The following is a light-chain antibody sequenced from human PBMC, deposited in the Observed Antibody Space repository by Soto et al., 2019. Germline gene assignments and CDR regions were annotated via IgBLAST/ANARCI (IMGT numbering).Light chain of an antibody. CDR2: KAS. CDR1: QSISTW. CDR3: QQFNSYPIT. Sequence: DIQMTQDPSALDASVGDRVTITCRASQSISTWLAWYQQKPGKGNNLLIYKASSLESGVPSRFSGSGSGTEFTLTISSLQPEDFATYYCQQFNSYPITFGQGTQRENK. J-gene: IGKJ5*01. V-gene: IGKV1-5*03.